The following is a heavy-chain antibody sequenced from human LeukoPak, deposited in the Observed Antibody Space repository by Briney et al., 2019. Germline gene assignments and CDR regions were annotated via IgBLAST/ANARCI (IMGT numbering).Heavy chain of an antibody. D-gene: IGHD3-22*01. CDR1: GFIFSSDS. Sequence: PGGSLRLSCATSGFIFSSDSMIWVRQAPGKGLEWVSSISSTGAYIYYADSVKGRFTISRDNSKNTLYLQMNSLRAEDTAVYYCAKDRMGSGSSGYYYGDFDYWGQGTLVTVSS. V-gene: IGHV3-21*04. J-gene: IGHJ4*02. CDR3: AKDRMGSGSSGYYYGDFDY. CDR2: ISSTGAYI.